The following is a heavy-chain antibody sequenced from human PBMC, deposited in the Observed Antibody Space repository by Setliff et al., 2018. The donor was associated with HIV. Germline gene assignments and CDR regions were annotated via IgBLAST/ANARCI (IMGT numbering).Heavy chain of an antibody. J-gene: IGHJ5*02. D-gene: IGHD3-22*01. Sequence: ASVKVSCKASGYTFSDHYMHWVRQAPGQGLEWMGIINPSGGSTNYAHKFQGRVTMTRDTSTRTVYMELSGLRSEDTAVYYCARGRTMSWFDPWGQGTLVTVAS. CDR1: GYTFSDHY. V-gene: IGHV1-46*01. CDR3: ARGRTMSWFDP. CDR2: INPSGGST.